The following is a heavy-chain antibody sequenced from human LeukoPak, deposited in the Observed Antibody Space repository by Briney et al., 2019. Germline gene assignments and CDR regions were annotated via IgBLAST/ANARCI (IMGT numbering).Heavy chain of an antibody. V-gene: IGHV3-15*01. D-gene: IGHD3-3*01. CDR2: IKTKTDGGTT. CDR3: TTDPGISTRGY. J-gene: IGHJ4*02. CDR1: GFTFINAW. Sequence: TGGSLRLSCAASGFTFINAWMNWVRQAPGKGLEWVGRIKTKTDGGTTVYAAPVKGRFTISRDDSKSTVYLQMNSLTIEDTAVYYRTTDPGISTRGYWGQGTLVTVSS.